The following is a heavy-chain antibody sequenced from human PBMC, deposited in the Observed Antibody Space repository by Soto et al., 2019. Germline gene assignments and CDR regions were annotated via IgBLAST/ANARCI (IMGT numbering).Heavy chain of an antibody. D-gene: IGHD3-10*01. V-gene: IGHV3-11*01. J-gene: IGHJ4*02. CDR2: ISSSGSTI. CDR1: GFTFSDYY. Sequence: GGSLRLSCAASGFTFSDYYMSWIRQAPGKGLEWVSYISSSGSTIYYADSVKGRFTISRDNAKNSLYLQMNSLRAEDTAVYYCARRWRWPHGSGSYSYYFDYWGQGTLVTVSS. CDR3: ARRWRWPHGSGSYSYYFDY.